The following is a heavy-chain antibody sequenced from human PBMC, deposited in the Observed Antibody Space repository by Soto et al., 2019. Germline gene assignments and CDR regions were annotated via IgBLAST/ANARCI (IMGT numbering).Heavy chain of an antibody. CDR3: ARVIWSGHLTSDL. D-gene: IGHD3-3*01. CDR1: GFTFSSNS. Sequence: GGSLRLSCAASGFTFSSNSMNWVRQAPGKGLEWISYISSSSSSTIYADSVKGRFTISRDNAKNSLYLQMNSLRDEDTAVYYCARVIWSGHLTSDLWGQGTLVTVSS. CDR2: ISSSSSST. V-gene: IGHV3-48*02. J-gene: IGHJ5*02.